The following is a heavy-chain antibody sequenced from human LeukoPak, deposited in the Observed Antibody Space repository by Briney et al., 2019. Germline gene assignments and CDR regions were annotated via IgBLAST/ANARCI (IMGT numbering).Heavy chain of an antibody. CDR2: IYYSGST. CDR1: GGSISSYY. J-gene: IGHJ4*02. V-gene: IGHV4-59*01. D-gene: IGHD2-15*01. CDR3: AREVELGGSDVVVVVANY. Sequence: PSETLSLTCTVSGGSISSYYWSWIRQPPGKGLEWIGYIYYSGSTNYNPSLKSRVTISVDTSKNQFSLKLSSVTAADTAVYYCAREVELGGSDVVVVVANYWGQGTLVTVSS.